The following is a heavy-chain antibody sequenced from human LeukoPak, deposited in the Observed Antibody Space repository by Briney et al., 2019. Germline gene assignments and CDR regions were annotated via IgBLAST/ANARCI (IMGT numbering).Heavy chain of an antibody. CDR1: GYTSTSYY. CDR2: INPNSGGT. V-gene: IGHV1-2*04. Sequence: ASVKVSCKASGYTSTSYYTHWVRQAPGQGLEWMGWINPNSGGTNYAQKFQGWVTMTRDTSISTAYMELSRLRSDDTAVYYCAREGYDIFSYYYYYGMDVWGQGTTVTVSS. D-gene: IGHD3-9*01. J-gene: IGHJ6*02. CDR3: AREGYDIFSYYYYYGMDV.